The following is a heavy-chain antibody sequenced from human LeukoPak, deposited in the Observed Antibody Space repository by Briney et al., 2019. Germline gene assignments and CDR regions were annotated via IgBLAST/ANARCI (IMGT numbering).Heavy chain of an antibody. V-gene: IGHV3-21*01. J-gene: IGHJ4*01. CDR3: ARGFGDFDPRLDY. Sequence: GGSLRLSCAASGFTFNSHMMNWVRQAPGKGLEWVASISSESIHLRYADSVKGRFTISRDNAKELVVLQMNSLRAEDTAIYYCARGFGDFDPRLDYWGHGSVITVSS. CDR1: GFTFNSHM. D-gene: IGHD3-16*01. CDR2: ISSESIHL.